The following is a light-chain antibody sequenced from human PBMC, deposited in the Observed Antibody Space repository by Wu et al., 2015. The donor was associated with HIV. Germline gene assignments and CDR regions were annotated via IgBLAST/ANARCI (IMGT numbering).Light chain of an antibody. CDR1: QSVTSSS. CDR2: GAS. V-gene: IGKV3-20*01. J-gene: IGKJ4*01. Sequence: EIVLTQSPRTLSLSPGERATLSCRASQSVTSSSLAWYQQKLGQAPRLLIYGASSRASGIPDKFSGSGSGTDFTLTISRLEPEDFAVYYCQQYGSSPLTFGGGTNVKIK. CDR3: QQYGSSPLT.